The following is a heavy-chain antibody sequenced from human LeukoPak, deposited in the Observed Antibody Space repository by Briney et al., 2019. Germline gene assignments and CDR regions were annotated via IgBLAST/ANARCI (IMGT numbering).Heavy chain of an antibody. Sequence: SSETLSLTCTVSGGSISSGDYYWSWIRQPPGKGLEWIGYMYYSGSTYYNPSLKSRVVISVDTSKNQFSLKLSSVTAADTAVYYCARPYYYDSRTDPWGQGTLVTVSS. D-gene: IGHD3-22*01. CDR1: GGSISSGDYY. CDR3: ARPYYYDSRTDP. V-gene: IGHV4-30-4*01. J-gene: IGHJ5*02. CDR2: MYYSGST.